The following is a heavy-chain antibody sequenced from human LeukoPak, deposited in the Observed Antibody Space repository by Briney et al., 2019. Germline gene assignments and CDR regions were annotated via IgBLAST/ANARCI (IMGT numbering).Heavy chain of an antibody. J-gene: IGHJ6*03. V-gene: IGHV3-23*01. CDR1: GFTFSSYA. CDR3: ARVRDGYKPPKLSSYYYMDV. D-gene: IGHD5-24*01. CDR2: ISGSGGST. Sequence: GGSLRLSCAASGFTFSSYAMSWVRQAPGKGLEWVSAISGSGGSTYYADSVKGRCTISRDNSKNTLYLQMNSLRAEDTAVYYCARVRDGYKPPKLSSYYYMDVWGKGTTVTISS.